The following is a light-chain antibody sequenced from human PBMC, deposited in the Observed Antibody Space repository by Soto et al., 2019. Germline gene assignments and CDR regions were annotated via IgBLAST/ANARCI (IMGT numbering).Light chain of an antibody. CDR1: SSDVGGYNY. Sequence: QSALTQPASVSGSPGQSITISCTGTSSDVGGYNYVSWYQQHPGKAPKLMIYEVSNRPSGVPSRFSGSKSGNRASLTISGLQAEDEADYYCSSYSSSTNVEFGGGTKLTVL. J-gene: IGLJ2*01. CDR3: SSYSSSTNVE. V-gene: IGLV2-14*01. CDR2: EVS.